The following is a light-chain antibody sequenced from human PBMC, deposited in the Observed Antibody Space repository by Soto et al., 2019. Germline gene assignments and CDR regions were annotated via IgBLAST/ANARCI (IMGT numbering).Light chain of an antibody. J-gene: IGLJ2*01. CDR1: SSDVGGYNF. V-gene: IGLV2-11*01. Sequence: QSALTQPRSVSGSPGQSVTISCTGSSSDVGGYNFVSWHQHHPGKAPKLIIYDVRKRPSGVPNRFSGSKSGNTASLTISGLQAEDEADYFCCSYAGTYAVVFGGGTKVTVL. CDR2: DVR. CDR3: CSYAGTYAVV.